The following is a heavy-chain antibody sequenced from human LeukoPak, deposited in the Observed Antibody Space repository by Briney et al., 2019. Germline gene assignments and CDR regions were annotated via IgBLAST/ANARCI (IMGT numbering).Heavy chain of an antibody. J-gene: IGHJ4*02. V-gene: IGHV4-59*01. CDR1: GGSISNYY. Sequence: SETLSLTCTVSGGSISNYYWSWIRQPPGKGLEWIGYIYYSGNTNYNPSLKSRVSISVDTFKKQFSLKLSSVTAADTAVYYCAREARRGYSYGPFDYWGQGTLVTVSS. CDR2: IYYSGNT. D-gene: IGHD5-18*01. CDR3: AREARRGYSYGPFDY.